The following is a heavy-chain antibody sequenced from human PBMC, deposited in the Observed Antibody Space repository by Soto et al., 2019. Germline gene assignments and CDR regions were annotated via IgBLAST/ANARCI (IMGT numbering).Heavy chain of an antibody. CDR3: ARGDTLGYCTNGVCPYFDF. CDR1: GGSFSDYY. J-gene: IGHJ4*02. D-gene: IGHD2-8*01. Sequence: SGTLSLTCAVYGGSFSDYYWTWIRQPPGKGLEWIGEINHSGSTNYNPSLKSRVTISVDTSKNQFSLELSSVTAADTAVYYCARGDTLGYCTNGVCPYFDFWGQGTLVTVSS. V-gene: IGHV4-34*01. CDR2: INHSGST.